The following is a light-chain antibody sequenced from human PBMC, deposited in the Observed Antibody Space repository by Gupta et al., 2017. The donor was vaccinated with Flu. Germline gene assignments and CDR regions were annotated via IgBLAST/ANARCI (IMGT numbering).Light chain of an antibody. CDR1: QGIWNS. CDR3: QQSEDLPLT. Sequence: IQMTHSPSSLSASVGDRVTITCQASQGIWNSLNWYQQKPGKAPKLLIHGAANLETGVPSRFSGSGSGTDFTLIINNLQPEDFATYYCQQSEDLPLTFGQGTRVEIK. V-gene: IGKV1-33*01. J-gene: IGKJ5*01. CDR2: GAA.